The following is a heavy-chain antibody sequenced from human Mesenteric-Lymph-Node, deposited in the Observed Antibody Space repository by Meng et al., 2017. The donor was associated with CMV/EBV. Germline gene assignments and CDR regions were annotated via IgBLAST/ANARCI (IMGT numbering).Heavy chain of an antibody. CDR2: IKSKIDSGTI. Sequence: LRLSCAASGFSFSNAWMSWVRQAGGKGLEWVGVIKSKIDSGTIDYAAPVKGKFTISRDDSKNTLYLQMNSLKTEDTAVYYCNRVPDYWGQGTLVTVSS. CDR1: GFSFSNAW. J-gene: IGHJ4*02. V-gene: IGHV3-15*01. CDR3: NRVPDY.